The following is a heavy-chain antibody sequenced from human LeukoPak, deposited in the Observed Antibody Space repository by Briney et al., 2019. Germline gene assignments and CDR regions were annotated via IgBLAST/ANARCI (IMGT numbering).Heavy chain of an antibody. J-gene: IGHJ4*02. D-gene: IGHD6-19*01. CDR1: GFTFSGYG. V-gene: IGHV3-33*01. CDR2: LSYDGSNK. CDR3: ARGLYKNGWYYFDY. Sequence: GGSLRLSCAASGFTFSGYGIHWVRQAPGKGLEWVAFLSYDGSNKFYADSVMGRFTISRDNSENTLHLQMNSLKDEDTAVYYCARGLYKNGWYYFDYWGQGTLVTVSS.